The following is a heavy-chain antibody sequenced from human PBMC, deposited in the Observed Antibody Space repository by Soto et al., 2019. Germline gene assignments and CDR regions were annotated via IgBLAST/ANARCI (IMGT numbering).Heavy chain of an antibody. Sequence: SETLSVTCAVYGGSFSGYYWSWIRQPPGKGLEWIGEINHSGSTNYNPSLKSRVTISVDTSKNQFSLKLSSVTAADTAVYYCAGITGTTSQYNWFDPWGQGTLVTVSS. V-gene: IGHV4-34*01. D-gene: IGHD1-7*01. CDR3: AGITGTTSQYNWFDP. CDR1: GGSFSGYY. J-gene: IGHJ5*02. CDR2: INHSGST.